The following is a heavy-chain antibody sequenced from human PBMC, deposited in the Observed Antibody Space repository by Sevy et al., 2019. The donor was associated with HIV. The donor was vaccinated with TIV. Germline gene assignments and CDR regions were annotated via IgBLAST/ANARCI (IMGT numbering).Heavy chain of an antibody. D-gene: IGHD3-3*01. Sequence: GGSLRLSCAASGFTFSSYEMNWVRQAPGKGLEWVSYISSSGSTIYYAVSLKGRFTISSDNAKNSLYLQMNSLRAEDTAVYYCARESPEYYDFWSGYYAYHSYYYYGMDVWGQGTTVTVSS. CDR3: ARESPEYYDFWSGYYAYHSYYYYGMDV. CDR2: ISSSGSTI. J-gene: IGHJ6*02. V-gene: IGHV3-48*03. CDR1: GFTFSSYE.